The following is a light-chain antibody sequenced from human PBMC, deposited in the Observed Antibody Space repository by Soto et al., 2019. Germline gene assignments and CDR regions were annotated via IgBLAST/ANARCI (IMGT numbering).Light chain of an antibody. Sequence: EIVMTQSPATLSVSPGNRATLSCRASQNINRDLAWYQQKPGQAPRLLIFAASTRATGTPARFSGSGSGTEFTLTISSLQSEDVAVYYCQQYDSRPLTFGGGTKVE. CDR1: QNINRD. CDR3: QQYDSRPLT. J-gene: IGKJ4*01. CDR2: AAS. V-gene: IGKV3-15*01.